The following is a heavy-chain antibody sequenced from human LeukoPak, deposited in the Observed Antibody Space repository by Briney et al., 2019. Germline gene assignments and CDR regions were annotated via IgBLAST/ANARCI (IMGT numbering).Heavy chain of an antibody. D-gene: IGHD3-10*01. CDR2: IKQDGSEK. J-gene: IGHJ4*02. CDR3: ARSIRGSARFDY. CDR1: GFTISSYW. V-gene: IGHV3-7*04. Sequence: PGGSLRLSCAASGFTISSYWMSWVRQAPGKGLEWVANIKQDGSEKYYVGSVKGRFTISSGNAKNSLYLQMNSLRAEDTAVYYCARSIRGSARFDYWGQGTLVTVSS.